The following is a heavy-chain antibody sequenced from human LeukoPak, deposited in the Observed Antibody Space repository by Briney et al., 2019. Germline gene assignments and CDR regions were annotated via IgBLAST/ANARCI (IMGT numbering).Heavy chain of an antibody. CDR3: ARRTTRYYYDSSGYEAPHFDY. V-gene: IGHV5-51*01. CDR2: IYPGDSDT. Sequence: GESLKISCKGSGYSFTSYWIGWVRQRPGKGLEWMGIIYPGDSDTRYSPSFQGQVTISADKSISTAYLQWSSLKASDTAMYYCARRTTRYYYDSSGYEAPHFDYWGQGTLVTVSS. J-gene: IGHJ4*02. CDR1: GYSFTSYW. D-gene: IGHD3-22*01.